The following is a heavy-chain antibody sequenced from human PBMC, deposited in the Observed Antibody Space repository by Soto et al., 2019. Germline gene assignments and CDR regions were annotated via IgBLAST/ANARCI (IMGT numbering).Heavy chain of an antibody. CDR3: ATIAVAGIS. D-gene: IGHD6-19*01. CDR2: IYPGDSDT. Sequence: GESLKISCKGSGYSFINHWIGWVRQMPGKGLEWMGIIYPGDSDTRYSPSFQGQVTISADKSINTAYLQCSSLKASDTAMYYCATIAVAGISWGQGTLVTVSS. V-gene: IGHV5-51*01. CDR1: GYSFINHW. J-gene: IGHJ5*02.